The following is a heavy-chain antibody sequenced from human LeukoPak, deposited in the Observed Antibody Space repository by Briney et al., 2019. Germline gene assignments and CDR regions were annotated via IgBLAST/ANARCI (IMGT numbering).Heavy chain of an antibody. J-gene: IGHJ4*02. CDR3: VRDFNWAFDY. D-gene: IGHD3-16*01. CDR2: TRYRSTWNT. CDR1: GDSVSSKSVP. Sequence: SQTLSLTCAISGDSVSSKSVPWSWMRQSPSRGLEYLGRTRYRSTWNTFYSLSVEGRITINADTSRNEVSLRLISVTPEDTALYYCVRDFNWAFDYWGQGTLVTVSS. V-gene: IGHV6-1*01.